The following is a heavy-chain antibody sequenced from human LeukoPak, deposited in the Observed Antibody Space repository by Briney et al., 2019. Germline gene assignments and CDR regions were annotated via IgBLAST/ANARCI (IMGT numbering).Heavy chain of an antibody. CDR2: INPNSGGT. Sequence: ASVKVSCKASGYTFTGYYMHWVRQAPGQGLEWMGWINPNSGGTNYAQKFQGRVTMTRDTSISTAYMELSSLRSEDTAVYYCASRGGYYDSSGVVPPSNWFDPWGQGTLVTVSS. D-gene: IGHD3-22*01. CDR3: ASRGGYYDSSGVVPPSNWFDP. V-gene: IGHV1-2*02. CDR1: GYTFTGYY. J-gene: IGHJ5*02.